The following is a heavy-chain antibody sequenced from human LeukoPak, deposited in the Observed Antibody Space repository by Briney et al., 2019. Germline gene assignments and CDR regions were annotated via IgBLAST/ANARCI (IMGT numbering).Heavy chain of an antibody. D-gene: IGHD2-15*01. CDR1: GFTFSSYS. V-gene: IGHV3-21*04. CDR2: ISSSSSYI. Sequence: GGSLRLSCAASGFTFSSYSMNWVRQAPGKGLEWVSSISSSSSYIYYADSVKGRFTISRDNSRNTLYLQMNTLRAEDTAVYFCAKSPVSSCRGSFRYPFDYWGQGNLVTVSS. J-gene: IGHJ4*02. CDR3: AKSPVSSCRGSFRYPFDY.